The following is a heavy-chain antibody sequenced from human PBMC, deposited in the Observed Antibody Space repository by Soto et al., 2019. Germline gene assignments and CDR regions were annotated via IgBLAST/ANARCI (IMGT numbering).Heavy chain of an antibody. Sequence: ASVKVSCKASGGTFSSYTISWVRQAPGQGLEWMGRIIPILGIANYAQKFQGRVTITADKSTSTAYMELSSLRSEDTAVYYCARDERGVAYSYYYYYYMDVWGKGTTVTVSS. CDR2: IIPILGIA. D-gene: IGHD3-3*01. CDR3: ARDERGVAYSYYYYYYMDV. CDR1: GGTFSSYT. J-gene: IGHJ6*03. V-gene: IGHV1-69*04.